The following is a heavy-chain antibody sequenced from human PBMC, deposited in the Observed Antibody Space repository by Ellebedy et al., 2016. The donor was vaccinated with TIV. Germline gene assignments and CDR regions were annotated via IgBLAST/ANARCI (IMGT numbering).Heavy chain of an antibody. J-gene: IGHJ4*02. CDR3: ARLSGPYDILTGYSAFDY. Sequence: GESLKISCKGSGYSFSNYWITWVRQMPGKGLEWMGRIDPSDSYTYYSPSFQGHVTISADKSIGTAYLQWSSLKASDTAMYYCARLSGPYDILTGYSAFDYWGQGTRVTVSS. V-gene: IGHV5-10-1*01. D-gene: IGHD3-9*01. CDR1: GYSFSNYW. CDR2: IDPSDSYT.